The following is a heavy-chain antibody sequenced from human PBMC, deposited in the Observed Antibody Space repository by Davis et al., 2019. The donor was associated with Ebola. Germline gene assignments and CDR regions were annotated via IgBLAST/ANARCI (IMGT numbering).Heavy chain of an antibody. D-gene: IGHD3-3*01. CDR1: GFTFSSYS. CDR2: ISSSSSYI. CDR3: ARVDEWTDRHYYYYYGMDV. J-gene: IGHJ6*02. Sequence: GESLKISCAASGFTFSSYSMNWVRQAPGKGLEWVSSISSSSSYIYYADSVKGRFTISRDNAKNSLYLQMNSLRAEDTAVYYCARVDEWTDRHYYYYYGMDVWGQGTTVTVSS. V-gene: IGHV3-21*04.